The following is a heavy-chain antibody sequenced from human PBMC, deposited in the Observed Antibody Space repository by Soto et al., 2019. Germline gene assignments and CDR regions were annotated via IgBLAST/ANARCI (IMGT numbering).Heavy chain of an antibody. D-gene: IGHD3-9*01. Sequence: ASVKVSCKASGGTFSSYAISWVRQAPGKGLEWMGGFDPEDGETIYAQKFQGRVTMTEDTSTDTAYMELSSLRSEDTAVYYCATGRDILTGYYKDAFDIWGQGTMVTVSS. CDR3: ATGRDILTGYYKDAFDI. V-gene: IGHV1-24*01. J-gene: IGHJ3*02. CDR1: GGTFSSYA. CDR2: FDPEDGET.